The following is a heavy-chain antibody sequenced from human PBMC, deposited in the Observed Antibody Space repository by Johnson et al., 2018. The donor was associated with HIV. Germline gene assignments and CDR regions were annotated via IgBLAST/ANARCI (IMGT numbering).Heavy chain of an antibody. CDR1: GFTFSSYG. J-gene: IGHJ3*02. D-gene: IGHD5-18*01. V-gene: IGHV3-30*18. CDR3: AKDTAMVRSSAAFDI. CDR2: IWYDGSNK. Sequence: QVQLVESGGGVVQPGRSLRLSCAASGFTFSSYGMHWVRQAPGKGLEWVAVIWYDGSNKYHADSVKGRFTISRDNSKNTLFLQMNSLRPEDTAVYYCAKDTAMVRSSAAFDIWGQGTMVTVSS.